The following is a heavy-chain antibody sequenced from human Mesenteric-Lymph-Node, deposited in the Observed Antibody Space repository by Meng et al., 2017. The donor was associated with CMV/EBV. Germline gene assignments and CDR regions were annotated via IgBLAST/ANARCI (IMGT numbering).Heavy chain of an antibody. CDR1: GFTFSSYW. V-gene: IGHV3-74*01. Sequence: GGSLRLSCAASGFTFSSYWMHWVRQAPGKGLVWVSRIYSDGSSTYYADSVKGRFTMSRDNARNTLYLQMNSLRAEDTAVYYCGRGGSTYFDYWGQGTLVTVSS. CDR2: IYSDGSST. D-gene: IGHD6-13*01. J-gene: IGHJ4*02. CDR3: GRGGSTYFDY.